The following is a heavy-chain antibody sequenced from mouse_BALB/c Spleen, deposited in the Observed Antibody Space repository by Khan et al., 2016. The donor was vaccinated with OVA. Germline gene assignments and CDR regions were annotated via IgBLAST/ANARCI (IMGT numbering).Heavy chain of an antibody. J-gene: IGHJ3*01. CDR2: ISDGGSYT. D-gene: IGHD2-1*01. CDR1: GFTFSDYY. CDR3: ARGFYGNPFAY. V-gene: IGHV5-4*02. Sequence: EVQLVESGGGLVKPGGSLKLSCAASGFTFSDYYMYWVRQTPEQRLEWVATISDGGSYTYYLDSVKGRFTISRDDAKNNPYLQMNSLKSEDTALXYCARGFYGNPFAYWGQGTLVTVSA.